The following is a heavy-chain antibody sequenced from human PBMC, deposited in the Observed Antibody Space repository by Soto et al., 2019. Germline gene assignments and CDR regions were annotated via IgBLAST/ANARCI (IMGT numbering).Heavy chain of an antibody. CDR3: ARRYGEFNFDY. V-gene: IGHV1-3*01. D-gene: IGHD3-10*01. J-gene: IGHJ4*02. CDR1: GYSFTTYA. CDR2: INAGNGNT. Sequence: ASVKVSCKASGYSFTTYAMHWVRQAPGQRLEWMGWINAGNGNTKYSQKLQGRVTITRDTSASTAYMELSSLRSTDTAVYYCARRYGEFNFDYWGQGTLVTVSS.